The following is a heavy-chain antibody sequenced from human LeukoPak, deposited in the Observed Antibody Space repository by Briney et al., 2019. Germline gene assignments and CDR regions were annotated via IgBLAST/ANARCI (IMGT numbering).Heavy chain of an antibody. J-gene: IGHJ1*01. CDR1: GYTFTTHF. CDR3: ATGRDGYNSEYFQH. V-gene: IGHV1-46*01. Sequence: GASVKVSCKASGYTFTTHFMHWVRQAPGQGLEWMGIINPSGGGTTYAQKFLGRVTMTRDTSTSTVYMELSSLRSEDTAVYFCATGRDGYNSEYFQHWGQGTLVTVSS. CDR2: INPSGGGT. D-gene: IGHD5-24*01.